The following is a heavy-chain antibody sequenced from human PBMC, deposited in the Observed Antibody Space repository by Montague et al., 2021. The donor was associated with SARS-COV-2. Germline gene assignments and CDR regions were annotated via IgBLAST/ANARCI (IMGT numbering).Heavy chain of an antibody. D-gene: IGHD3-22*01. CDR1: GDSISNSNW. V-gene: IGHV4-4*02. Sequence: SETLSLTCTVSGDSISNSNWGTWVRQSPGRGLEWIGEIFRSGDSXYNPSLKSRVTMSVDMSRNQFSLSLSNVTAADTAIYYCVRGGTMTVVVFDYWGQGTLVTVSS. CDR3: VRGGTMTVVVFDY. J-gene: IGHJ4*02. CDR2: IFRSGDS.